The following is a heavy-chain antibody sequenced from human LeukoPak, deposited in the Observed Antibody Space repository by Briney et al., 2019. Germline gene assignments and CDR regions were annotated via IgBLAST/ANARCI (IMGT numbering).Heavy chain of an antibody. V-gene: IGHV6-1*01. CDR3: AREPSMVRGVIISSPDFYNWFDP. D-gene: IGHD3-10*01. J-gene: IGHJ5*02. CDR2: TYYRYNLYN. CDR1: GDSVSSNSAD. Sequence: SQTLSLTCAISGDSVSSNSADWHWIRQSPSRGLEWLGRTYYRYNLYNDYAVTVKIRIKINTDTSKNQFSLQLNSVTPEDTAVYYCAREPSMVRGVIISSPDFYNWFDPWGQGTLVTVSS.